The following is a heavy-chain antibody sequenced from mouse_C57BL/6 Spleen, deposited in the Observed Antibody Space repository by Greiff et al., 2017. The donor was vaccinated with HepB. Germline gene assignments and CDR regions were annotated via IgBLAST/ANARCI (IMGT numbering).Heavy chain of an antibody. J-gene: IGHJ1*03. CDR1: GYTFTDYE. Sequence: QVQLQQSGAELVRPGASVTLSCKASGYTFTDYEMHWVKQTPVHGLEWIGAIDPETGGTAYNQKFKGKAILTADKSSSTACMELRSLTSEDSAVYYCTKIPYYSYWYFDVWGTGTTVTVSS. D-gene: IGHD2-12*01. CDR2: IDPETGGT. CDR3: TKIPYYSYWYFDV. V-gene: IGHV1-15*01.